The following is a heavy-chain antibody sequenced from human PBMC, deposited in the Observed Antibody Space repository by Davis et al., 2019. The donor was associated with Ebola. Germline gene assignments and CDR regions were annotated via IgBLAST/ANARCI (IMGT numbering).Heavy chain of an antibody. CDR3: AREGYSGYPMEGGFDY. J-gene: IGHJ4*02. CDR1: GFTFSDHY. V-gene: IGHV3-72*01. D-gene: IGHD5-12*01. CDR2: TRNKANSYTT. Sequence: PGGSLRLSCAASGFTFSDHYMDWVRQAPGKGLEWVGRTRNKANSYTTEYAASVKGRFTISRDDSKNSLYLQMSSLRAEETAVYYCAREGYSGYPMEGGFDYWGQGTLITVSS.